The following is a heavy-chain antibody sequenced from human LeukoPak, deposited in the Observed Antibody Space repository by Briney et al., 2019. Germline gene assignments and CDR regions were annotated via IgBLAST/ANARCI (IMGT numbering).Heavy chain of an antibody. J-gene: IGHJ4*02. D-gene: IGHD6-25*01. CDR3: AKRLVAAGPNFDY. CDR1: GFTFSTYA. CDR2: ISTTGGST. Sequence: GGSLRLSCAASGFTFSTYAMSWVRQAPGKGLEWVSSISTTGGSTYYADSVRGRFTISRDNSKNTLYLQMNSPKADDTAVYYCAKRLVAAGPNFDYWGQGTLVTVSS. V-gene: IGHV3-23*01.